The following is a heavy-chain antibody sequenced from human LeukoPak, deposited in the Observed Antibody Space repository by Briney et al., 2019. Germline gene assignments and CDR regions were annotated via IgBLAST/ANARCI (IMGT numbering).Heavy chain of an antibody. CDR3: ARGPSGYHNT. Sequence: GGSLRLSCVASGFTFIRYWMSWVRQAPGKGLEWVANIKQDGSEKYYLDSVKGRFTISRDNAKNSLYLQMSSLRAEDTAVYYCARGPSGYHNTGGQGTLVTVSS. D-gene: IGHD5-12*01. CDR1: GFTFIRYW. J-gene: IGHJ4*02. CDR2: IKQDGSEK. V-gene: IGHV3-7*01.